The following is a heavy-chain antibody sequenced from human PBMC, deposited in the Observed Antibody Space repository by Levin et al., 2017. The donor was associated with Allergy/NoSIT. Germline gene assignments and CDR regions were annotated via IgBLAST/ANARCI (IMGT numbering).Heavy chain of an antibody. J-gene: IGHJ4*02. Sequence: GESLKISCAVSGFTFSSYEMNWVRRAPGKGLEWVSYISSTGSTIYSADSVKGRFTISRDNAKNSLYLNMNSLRAEDTAVYYCARQLGNFWSGYNYFDYWGQGTLVTVSS. V-gene: IGHV3-48*03. CDR2: ISSTGSTI. CDR1: GFTFSSYE. CDR3: ARQLGNFWSGYNYFDY. D-gene: IGHD3-3*01.